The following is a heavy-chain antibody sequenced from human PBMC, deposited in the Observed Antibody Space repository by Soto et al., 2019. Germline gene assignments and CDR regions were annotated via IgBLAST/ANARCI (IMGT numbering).Heavy chain of an antibody. J-gene: IGHJ6*02. CDR2: INHSGST. D-gene: IGHD6-6*01. CDR1: GGSFSGYY. Sequence: SETLSLTCAAYGGSFSGYYWSWIRQPPGKGLEWIGEINHSGSTNYNPSLKSRVTISVDTSKNQFSLKLSSVTAADTAVYYCARGIAARLGEYYYGMDVWGQGTTVTSP. CDR3: ARGIAARLGEYYYGMDV. V-gene: IGHV4-34*01.